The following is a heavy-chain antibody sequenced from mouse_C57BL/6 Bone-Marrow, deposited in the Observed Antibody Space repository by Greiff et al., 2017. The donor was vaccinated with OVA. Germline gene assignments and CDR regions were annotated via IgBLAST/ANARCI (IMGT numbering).Heavy chain of an antibody. Sequence: QLQQPGAELVMPGASVKLSCKASGYTFTSYWMHWVKQRPGQGLEWIGEIDPSDSYTNYIQKFKGKSTLTVDKSSSTAYMQLSSLTSEDSAVDYCAREEGWLPPWFAYWGQGTLVTVSA. CDR3: AREEGWLPPWFAY. D-gene: IGHD2-3*01. J-gene: IGHJ3*01. V-gene: IGHV1-69*01. CDR1: GYTFTSYW. CDR2: IDPSDSYT.